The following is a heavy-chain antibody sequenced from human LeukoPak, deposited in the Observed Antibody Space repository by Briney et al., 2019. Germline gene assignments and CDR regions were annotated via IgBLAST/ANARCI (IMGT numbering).Heavy chain of an antibody. Sequence: GGSLRLSCAASGFTFDDYGMSWVRQAPGKGLEWVSGINWNGGSTGYADSVKGRFTISRDNSKNTLYLQMHSLRAEDTAVYYCARDESRFFGAFDVWGQGTMVIVSS. J-gene: IGHJ3*01. V-gene: IGHV3-20*04. D-gene: IGHD3-10*01. CDR3: ARDESRFFGAFDV. CDR1: GFTFDDYG. CDR2: INWNGGST.